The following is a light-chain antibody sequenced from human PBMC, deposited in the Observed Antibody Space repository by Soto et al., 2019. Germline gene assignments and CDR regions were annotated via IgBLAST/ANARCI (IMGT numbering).Light chain of an antibody. CDR3: KQYLDWHRT. J-gene: IGKJ1*01. CDR1: QSVGSD. CDR2: GEY. Sequence: EIVMTQSPAALSVSPGARGNLSCRASQSVGSDLVWYRQKPGQDNRLIIYGEYNRATGVKDRFSGSGSGTVFTLTISSMQSDDFAVYYCKQYLDWHRTFGQGTKLDIK. V-gene: IGKV3-15*01.